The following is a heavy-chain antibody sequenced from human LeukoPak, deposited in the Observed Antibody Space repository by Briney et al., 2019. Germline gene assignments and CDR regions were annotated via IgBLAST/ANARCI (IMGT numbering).Heavy chain of an antibody. CDR1: GGSISSSSYY. CDR2: IYYSGST. CDR3: ARAPLLAYNWFDP. D-gene: IGHD3-3*01. Sequence: SETLSLTCTVSGGSISSSSYYWSWIRQPPGKGLEWIGYIYYSGSTYYNPSLKSRVTISVDTSKNQFSLKLSSVTAADTAVYYCARAPLLAYNWFDPWGQGTLVTVSS. J-gene: IGHJ5*02. V-gene: IGHV4-30-4*08.